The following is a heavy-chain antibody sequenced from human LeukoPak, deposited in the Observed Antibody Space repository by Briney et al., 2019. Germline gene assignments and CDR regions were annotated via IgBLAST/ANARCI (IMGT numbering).Heavy chain of an antibody. J-gene: IGHJ6*02. V-gene: IGHV4-30-2*01. Sequence: SETLSLTCAVSGGSISSGGYSWSWIRQPPGKGLEWIGHIYHSGSAYYNPSLKSRVTISVDRSKHQFSLKLSSVTAADTAVYYCARASGYDTATNYYYGMAVWGQGTTVTVSS. CDR3: ARASGYDTATNYYYGMAV. CDR1: GGSISSGGYS. D-gene: IGHD5-12*01. CDR2: IYHSGSA.